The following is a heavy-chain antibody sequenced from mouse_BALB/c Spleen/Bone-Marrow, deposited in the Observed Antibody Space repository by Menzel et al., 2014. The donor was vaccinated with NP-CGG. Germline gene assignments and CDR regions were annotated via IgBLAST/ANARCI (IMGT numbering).Heavy chain of an antibody. Sequence: VQLKQSGAEIVRPGALVRLSCKASGFNIKDYYMQWVKQRPEQGLEWIGWIDPENGNTIYDPKFQGKASITADTSSNPAYLQLSSLTSEDTAVYYCARGDGYAMDYWGQGTSVTVSS. V-gene: IGHV14-1*02. CDR1: GFNIKDYY. CDR2: IDPENGNT. J-gene: IGHJ4*01. CDR3: ARGDGYAMDY.